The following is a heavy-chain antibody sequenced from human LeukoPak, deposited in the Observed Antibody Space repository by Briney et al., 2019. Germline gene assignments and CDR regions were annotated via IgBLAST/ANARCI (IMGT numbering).Heavy chain of an antibody. J-gene: IGHJ4*02. CDR3: SRDGSGSGDV. D-gene: IGHD2-21*02. Sequence: GGSLRLSCAASGFNFNIYGMNWVRQTPGKGLEWVSSISSESTNIYYTDSVKGRFTIARDNAKNSLYLQMNSLIPEDTAVYYCSRDGSGSGDVWGQGTLVTVSS. V-gene: IGHV3-21*01. CDR2: ISSESTNI. CDR1: GFNFNIYG.